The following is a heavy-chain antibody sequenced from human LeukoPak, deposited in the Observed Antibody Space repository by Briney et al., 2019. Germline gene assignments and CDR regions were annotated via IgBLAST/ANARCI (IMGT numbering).Heavy chain of an antibody. J-gene: IGHJ4*02. CDR3: ARGMAVAGIYMY. Sequence: ASVKVSCTASGYTFTTYGISWVRQAPGQGLEWMGWISGYSDNTKYSQKLQGRVTVTKDTSTSTAYMELRSLRSDDTAVYYCARGMAVAGIYMYWGQGTLVTVSS. CDR1: GYTFTTYG. CDR2: ISGYSDNT. V-gene: IGHV1-18*01. D-gene: IGHD6-19*01.